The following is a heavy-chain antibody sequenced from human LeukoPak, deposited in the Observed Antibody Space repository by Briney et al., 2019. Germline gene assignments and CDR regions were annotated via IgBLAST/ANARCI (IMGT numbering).Heavy chain of an antibody. CDR1: GFTFSGYS. J-gene: IGHJ4*02. CDR2: FGTRSTSI. D-gene: IGHD5-18*01. Sequence: PGGSPRLSCTASGFTFSGYSMNWIRQAPGKGLEWVSSFGTRSTSIYHADSVKGRFTISRDNSKNTLYLQMNSLRAEDTAVYYCAKTGYHRSYGIDYWGQGTLVTVSS. CDR3: AKTGYHRSYGIDY. V-gene: IGHV3-21*04.